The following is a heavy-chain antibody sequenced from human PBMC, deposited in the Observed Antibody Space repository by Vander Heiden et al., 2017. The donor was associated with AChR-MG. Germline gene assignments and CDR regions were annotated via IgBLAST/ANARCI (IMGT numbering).Heavy chain of an antibody. CDR2: ISYDGSNK. V-gene: IGHV3-30*18. CDR1: GFTFSSYG. CDR3: AKSLEFLEWSA. Sequence: QVQLVESGGGVVQPGRSLRLPCAASGFTFSSYGMHWVRQAPGKGLEWVAVISYDGSNKYYADSVKGRFTISRDNSKNTLYLQMNSLRAEDTAVYYCAKSLEFLEWSAWGQGTLVTVSS. D-gene: IGHD3-3*01. J-gene: IGHJ5*02.